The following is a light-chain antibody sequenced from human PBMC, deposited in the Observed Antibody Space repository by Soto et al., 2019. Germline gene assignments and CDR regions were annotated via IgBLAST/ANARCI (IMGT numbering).Light chain of an antibody. CDR1: SSDVGGYNY. J-gene: IGLJ3*02. V-gene: IGLV2-14*03. Sequence: QSALTQPASVSGSPGQSITISCTGTSSDVGGYNYVSWYQHHPGKAPKLMIYHVTNRPSGVSNRFSGSKSGNTASLTISGLQAEYEADYYCTSYTSSSTLVFGGGTKLTVL. CDR2: HVT. CDR3: TSYTSSSTLV.